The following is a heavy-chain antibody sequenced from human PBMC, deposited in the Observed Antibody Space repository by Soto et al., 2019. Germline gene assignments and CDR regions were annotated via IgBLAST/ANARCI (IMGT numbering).Heavy chain of an antibody. CDR2: ISSSGSTI. J-gene: IGHJ4*02. CDR3: ARDPVDIVVVPAAMASNDY. Sequence: PGGSLRLSCAASGFTFSDYYMSWIRQAPGKGLEWVSYISSSGSTIYYADSVKGRFTISRDNAKNSLYLQMNSLRAEDTAVYYCARDPVDIVVVPAAMASNDYWGQGTLVTVS. CDR1: GFTFSDYY. D-gene: IGHD2-2*03. V-gene: IGHV3-11*01.